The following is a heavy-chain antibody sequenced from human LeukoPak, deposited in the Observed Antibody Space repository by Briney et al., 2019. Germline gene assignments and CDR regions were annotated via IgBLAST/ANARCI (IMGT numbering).Heavy chain of an antibody. V-gene: IGHV5-51*01. CDR3: ARRGYCSGGSCYGGAFDI. D-gene: IGHD2-15*01. J-gene: IGHJ3*02. CDR1: GYSFTSYW. CDR2: IYPGDSDT. Sequence: GESLKISCKGSGYSFTSYWIGWVRQMPGKGLEWMGIIYPGDSDTRYSPSFQGQVTISADKSLSTAYLQWSSLKASDTAMYYCARRGYCSGGSCYGGAFDIWGQGTMVTVSS.